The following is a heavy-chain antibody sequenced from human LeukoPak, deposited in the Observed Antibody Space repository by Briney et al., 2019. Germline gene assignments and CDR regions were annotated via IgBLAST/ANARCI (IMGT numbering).Heavy chain of an antibody. D-gene: IGHD6-19*01. CDR3: ARDTPGYSSGWYFEGCFDY. V-gene: IGHV3-30*04. CDR1: GFTFSSYA. Sequence: GGSLRLSCAASGFTFSSYAMHWVRQAPGKGLEWVAVISYDGGNKYYADSVKGRFTISRDNSKNTLYLQMNSLRAEDTAVYYCARDTPGYSSGWYFEGCFDYWGQGTLVTVSS. CDR2: ISYDGGNK. J-gene: IGHJ4*02.